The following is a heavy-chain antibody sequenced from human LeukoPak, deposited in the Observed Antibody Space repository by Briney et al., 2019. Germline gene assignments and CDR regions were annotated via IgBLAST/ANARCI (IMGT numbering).Heavy chain of an antibody. CDR2: IYPSGST. V-gene: IGHV4-4*07. J-gene: IGHJ4*02. CDR1: GGSISSYY. Sequence: PSETLSLTCTVSGGSISSYYWSWIRQPAGKGLEWIGRIYPSGSTDYNPSLKSRVTMSIDTSKNQFSLKLSSVTAADTAVYYCARGTSLYDSSGYYEAFEYYFDYWGQGTLVTVSS. CDR3: ARGTSLYDSSGYYEAFEYYFDY. D-gene: IGHD3-22*01.